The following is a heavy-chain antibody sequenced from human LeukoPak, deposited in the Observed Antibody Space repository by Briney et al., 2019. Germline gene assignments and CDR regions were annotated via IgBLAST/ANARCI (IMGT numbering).Heavy chain of an antibody. Sequence: PSETLSLTCTVSGDSVSNGNYYWSWLRQPPGKALEWIGYIYYTGKTYYNPSLEGRVTILVDTSRNHFSVKLSLVTAADTAVYYCARSQNYYGSGDYWSQGTLVTVSS. J-gene: IGHJ4*02. CDR2: IYYTGKT. CDR1: GDSVSNGNYY. CDR3: ARSQNYYGSGDY. D-gene: IGHD3-10*01. V-gene: IGHV4-61*03.